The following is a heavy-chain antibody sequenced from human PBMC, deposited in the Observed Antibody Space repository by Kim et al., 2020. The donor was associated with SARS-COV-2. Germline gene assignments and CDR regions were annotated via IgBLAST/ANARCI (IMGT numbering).Heavy chain of an antibody. CDR3: AKVLPRYFDETYYYYGM. CDR2: ISYDGSNK. Sequence: GGSLRLSCAASGFTFSSYGMHWVRQAPGKGLEWVAVISYDGSNKYYADSVKGRFTISRDNSKNTLYLQMNSLRAEDTAVYYCAKVLPRYFDETYYYYGM. V-gene: IGHV3-30*18. CDR1: GFTFSSYG. D-gene: IGHD3-9*01. J-gene: IGHJ6*01.